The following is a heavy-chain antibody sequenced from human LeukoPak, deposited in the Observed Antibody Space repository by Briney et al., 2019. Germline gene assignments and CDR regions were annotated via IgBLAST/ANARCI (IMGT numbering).Heavy chain of an antibody. CDR3: ARVRGYSSGWYGYYFDY. CDR2: IYYSGST. Sequence: SETLSLTCTVSGGSISSYYWSWIRQPPGKGLEWIGYIYYSGSTNYYPSLKSRVTISVDTSKNQFSLKLSSVTAADTAVYYCARVRGYSSGWYGYYFDYWGQGTLVTVSS. V-gene: IGHV4-59*01. CDR1: GGSISSYY. D-gene: IGHD6-19*01. J-gene: IGHJ4*02.